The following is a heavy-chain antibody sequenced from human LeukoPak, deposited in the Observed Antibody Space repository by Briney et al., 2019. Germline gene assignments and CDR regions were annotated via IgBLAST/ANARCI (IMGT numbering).Heavy chain of an antibody. CDR1: GDSISSSSYY. CDR2: IYYSGST. V-gene: IGHV4-39*01. CDR3: ARTGGANPTWFTYYFDY. J-gene: IGHJ4*02. Sequence: SESLSLTCTVSGDSISSSSYYWGWIRQPPGKGLECIGSIYYSGSTYYNPSLKSRVTISADTSKNQFSLKLSSVTAADTAVYYCARTGGANPTWFTYYFDYWGQGTLFTVSS. D-gene: IGHD3-10*01.